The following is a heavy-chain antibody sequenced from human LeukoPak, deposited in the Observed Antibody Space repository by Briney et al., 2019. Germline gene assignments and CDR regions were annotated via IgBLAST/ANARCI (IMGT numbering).Heavy chain of an antibody. CDR2: INGAGSSI. Sequence: GGSLRLSCAASGFTFSSYWMHWVPQTPGKGLVWVSRINGAGSSISYADSVKGRVTISRDNAKNTLYLQMNNLRAEDTAVYYCARGGDYKNDYWGQGTLVTASS. J-gene: IGHJ4*02. CDR3: ARGGDYKNDY. D-gene: IGHD4-17*01. CDR1: GFTFSSYW. V-gene: IGHV3-74*01.